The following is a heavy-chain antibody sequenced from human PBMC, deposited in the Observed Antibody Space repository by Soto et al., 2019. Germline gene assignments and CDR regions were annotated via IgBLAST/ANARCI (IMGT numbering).Heavy chain of an antibody. CDR2: INPSGGST. CDR3: ARADTAMATTYYFDY. Sequence: ASVKVSCKASGYTFTSYYMHWVRQAPGQGLEWMGIINPSGGSTSYAQKFQGRVTMTRDTSTSTVYMELSSLRSEDTAVYYCARADTAMATTYYFDYWGQGTLVTVSS. D-gene: IGHD5-18*01. V-gene: IGHV1-46*01. J-gene: IGHJ4*02. CDR1: GYTFTSYY.